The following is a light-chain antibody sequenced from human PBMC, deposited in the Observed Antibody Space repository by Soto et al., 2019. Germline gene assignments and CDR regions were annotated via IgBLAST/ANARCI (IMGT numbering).Light chain of an antibody. CDR2: EVS. J-gene: IGLJ3*02. CDR3: SSYTSSATWV. V-gene: IGLV2-14*01. CDR1: SSDVGRYKF. Sequence: QSVLTQPASVSGSPGQSITISCTGTSSDVGRYKFVSWYQQLPNKAPKLMIYEVSDRPPGVSNRFSGSKSGTTASLTISRLQADDEADYYCSSYTSSATWVFGEGTQVTVL.